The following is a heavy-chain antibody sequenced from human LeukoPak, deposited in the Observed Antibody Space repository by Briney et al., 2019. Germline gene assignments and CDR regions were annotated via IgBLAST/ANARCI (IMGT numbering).Heavy chain of an antibody. CDR2: ISSSSSAI. CDR1: GFTFSSYT. Sequence: GGSLRLSCAASGFTFSSYTMNWVRQAPGKGLEWVSSISSSSSAIYYAASVKGRFTISRDNAKNSLYLQMNSLRDEDTAVYYCARGALRYSDYWGQGTLVTVSS. CDR3: ARGALRYSDY. J-gene: IGHJ4*02. D-gene: IGHD3-9*01. V-gene: IGHV3-48*02.